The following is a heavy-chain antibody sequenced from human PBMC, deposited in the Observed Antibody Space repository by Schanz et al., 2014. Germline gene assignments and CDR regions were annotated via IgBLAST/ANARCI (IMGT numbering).Heavy chain of an antibody. CDR3: ARDRRNADLDY. CDR1: GFSFSDYY. D-gene: IGHD1-1*01. J-gene: IGHJ4*02. CDR2: ISASGGDT. Sequence: QVHLLESGGGLVEPGGSLRLSCAASGFSFSDYYMSWIRQAPGKGLEWLSVISASGGDTYYADSVKGRFTISRDNAKNSLYLEMNSLRAEDTALYYCARDRRNADLDYWGQGTLVTVSS. V-gene: IGHV3-11*06.